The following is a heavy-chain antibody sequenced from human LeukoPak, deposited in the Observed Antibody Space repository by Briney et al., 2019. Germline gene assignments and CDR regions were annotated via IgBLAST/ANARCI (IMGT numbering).Heavy chain of an antibody. CDR1: GFTFRGFL. CDR3: ARAGSNWTSVY. D-gene: IGHD3/OR15-3a*01. Sequence: GGSLRLSCAAAGFTFRGFLMSWGRGIPGKGLEWVANIKEDGSEKYYADALKGRFTISRDNTKNSLSLQMNSLIVEDTAVYYCARAGSNWTSVYWGQGTLVTVSS. V-gene: IGHV3-7*01. CDR2: IKEDGSEK. J-gene: IGHJ4*02.